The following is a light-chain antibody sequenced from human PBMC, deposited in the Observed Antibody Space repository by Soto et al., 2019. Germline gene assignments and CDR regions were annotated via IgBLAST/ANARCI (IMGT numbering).Light chain of an antibody. CDR3: QQYCRSPRT. CDR1: QSVDSSY. J-gene: IGKJ1*01. CDR2: GAS. V-gene: IGKV3-20*01. Sequence: EIVLTQSPGTLSFSPGERATLSCRASQSVDSSYLAWYQQKPGQAPRLLIYGASSRATGIPDRFSGSGSGTDFTLTISRLESEDFAVYYCQQYCRSPRTVGQGTKVDSK.